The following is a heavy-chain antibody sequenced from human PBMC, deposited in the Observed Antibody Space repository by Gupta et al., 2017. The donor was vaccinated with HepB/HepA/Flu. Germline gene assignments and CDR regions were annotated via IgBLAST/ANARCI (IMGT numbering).Heavy chain of an antibody. CDR2: INAGNGNT. V-gene: IGHV1-3*01. D-gene: IGHD5-18*01. J-gene: IGHJ5*02. Sequence: QVQLVQSGAEVKKPGASVKVSCKASGYTFTSYAMHWVRQAPGQRLEWMGWINAGNGNTKYSQKFQGRDTINRDTSASTANMELSSLRSEDTAVYYCASIFVTARPSWGQGTLVTVSS. CDR3: ASIFVTARPS. CDR1: GYTFTSYA.